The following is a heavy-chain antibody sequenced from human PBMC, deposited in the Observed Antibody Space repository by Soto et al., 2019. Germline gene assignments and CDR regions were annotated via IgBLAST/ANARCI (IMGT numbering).Heavy chain of an antibody. D-gene: IGHD6-6*01. V-gene: IGHV3-11*01. J-gene: IGHJ6*03. CDR2: ISSSGSTI. CDR3: ARGPGEGRSSSPYYYYYMDV. CDR1: GFTFSDYY. Sequence: QVQLVESGGGLVKPGGSLRLSCAASGFTFSDYYMSWIRQAPGKGLEWVSYISSSGSTIYYADSVKGRFTISRDNAKNSLYLQMNSLRAEDTAVYYCARGPGEGRSSSPYYYYYMDVWGKGTTVTVSS.